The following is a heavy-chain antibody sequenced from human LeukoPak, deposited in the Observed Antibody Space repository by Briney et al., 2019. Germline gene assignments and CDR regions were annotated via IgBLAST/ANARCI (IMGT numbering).Heavy chain of an antibody. V-gene: IGHV3-66*01. Sequence: GGSLRLSCAASGFTVSSNYMSWVRQAPGKGLEWVSVIYSGGSTYYADSVTGRFTISRDNSKNTLYLQMNSLRAEDTAVYYCARKNYDFWSGPHANWFDPWGQGTLVTVSS. CDR1: GFTVSSNY. CDR2: IYSGGST. J-gene: IGHJ5*02. CDR3: ARKNYDFWSGPHANWFDP. D-gene: IGHD3-3*01.